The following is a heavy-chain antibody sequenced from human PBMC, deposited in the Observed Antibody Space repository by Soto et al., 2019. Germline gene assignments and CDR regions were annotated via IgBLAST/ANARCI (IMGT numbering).Heavy chain of an antibody. J-gene: IGHJ4*02. V-gene: IGHV1-2*04. Sequence: ASVKVSCKASGYTFTGYHMHWVRQAPGQGLEWMGWINPNSGGTNYAQKFQGWVTMTRDTSISTAYMELSRLRSDDTAVYYCARVGGSSSWWLAYFDYWGQGTLVTVSS. CDR1: GYTFTGYH. D-gene: IGHD6-6*01. CDR3: ARVGGSSSWWLAYFDY. CDR2: INPNSGGT.